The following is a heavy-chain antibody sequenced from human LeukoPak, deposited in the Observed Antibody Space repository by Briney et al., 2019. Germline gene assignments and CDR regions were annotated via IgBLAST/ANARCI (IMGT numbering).Heavy chain of an antibody. J-gene: IGHJ5*02. CDR3: ARMNRMAAADDDNWFDP. V-gene: IGHV1-8*01. D-gene: IGHD6-25*01. CDR1: GYTFTSYD. CDR2: MNPNSGNT. Sequence: ASMKVSCKASGYTFTSYDINWVRQATGQGLEWMGWMNPNSGNTGYAQKFQGRVTMTRDTSISTAYMELSSLRSEDTAVYYCARMNRMAAADDDNWFDPWGQGTLVTVSS.